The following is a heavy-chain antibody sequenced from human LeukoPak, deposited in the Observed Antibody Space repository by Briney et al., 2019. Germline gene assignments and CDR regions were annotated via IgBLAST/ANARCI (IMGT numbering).Heavy chain of an antibody. Sequence: PSETLSLTCTVSGGSISPYYWSWIRQPPRKGLEWIAYIYYTGSTNYNPSLKSRVTISEDTSKNQVSLKLSSVTAADTAVYYFASSDRHYGMDVWGQGTTVTVSS. CDR3: ASSDRHYGMDV. J-gene: IGHJ6*02. CDR2: IYYTGST. CDR1: GGSISPYY. V-gene: IGHV4-59*08.